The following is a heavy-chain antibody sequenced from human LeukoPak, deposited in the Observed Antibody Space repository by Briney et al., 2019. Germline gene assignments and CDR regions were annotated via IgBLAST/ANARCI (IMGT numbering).Heavy chain of an antibody. CDR3: AKDLTAVAAAFDY. V-gene: IGHV3-30*18. CDR1: GFTFSSYG. D-gene: IGHD6-19*01. CDR2: ISYDGSNK. J-gene: IGHJ4*02. Sequence: PGRSLRLSCAASGFTFSSYGMHWVRQAPGKGPEWVAVISYDGSNKYYADSVKGRFTISRDNSKNTLYLQMNSLRAEDTAVYYCAKDLTAVAAAFDYWGQGTLVTVSS.